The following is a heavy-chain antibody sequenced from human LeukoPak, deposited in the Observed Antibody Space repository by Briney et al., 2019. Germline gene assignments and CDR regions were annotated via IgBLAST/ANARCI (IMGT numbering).Heavy chain of an antibody. CDR3: ARGNSVLRFLEWHGDY. V-gene: IGHV1-2*02. CDR2: INPNSGGT. D-gene: IGHD3-3*01. CDR1: GYTFTGYY. Sequence: ASVKVSCKASGYTFTGYYMHWVRQAPGQGLEWMGWINPNSGGTNYAQKFQGRVTMTRDTSTSTVYMELSSLRSEDTAVYYCARGNSVLRFLEWHGDYWGQGTLVTVSS. J-gene: IGHJ4*02.